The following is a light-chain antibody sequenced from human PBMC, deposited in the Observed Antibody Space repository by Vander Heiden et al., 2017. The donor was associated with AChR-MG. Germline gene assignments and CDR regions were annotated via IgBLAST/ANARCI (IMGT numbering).Light chain of an antibody. CDR1: TSIGTW. Sequence: DIQMTQSPSTLSASVGDRVTITCRASTSIGTWLAWYQQNQGKSPRLLIYRASNLESGVPSRFSGSGSGTEFTLTISSLQPDDFGTYYCQQCSSYSDISFGQGTRLEIK. J-gene: IGKJ5*01. CDR2: RAS. CDR3: QQCSSYSDIS. V-gene: IGKV1-5*03.